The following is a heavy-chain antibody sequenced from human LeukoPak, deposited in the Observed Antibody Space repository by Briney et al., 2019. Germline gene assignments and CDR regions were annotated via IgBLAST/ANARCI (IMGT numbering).Heavy chain of an antibody. CDR2: ISSNSSYI. D-gene: IGHD2-2*01. J-gene: IGHJ4*02. CDR1: GFTFSSYS. Sequence: GGSLRLSCVASGFTFSSYSMNWVRQAPGKGLEWVSSISSNSSYIYYADSVKGRFTISRDNAKNSLYLQMNSLRAEDTAVYYCARDRQRYCSSTSCYVFGYWGQGTLVTVSS. CDR3: ARDRQRYCSSTSCYVFGY. V-gene: IGHV3-21*01.